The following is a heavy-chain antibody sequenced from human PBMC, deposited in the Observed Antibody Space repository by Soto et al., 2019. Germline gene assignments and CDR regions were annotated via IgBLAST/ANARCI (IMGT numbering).Heavy chain of an antibody. CDR1: GFMFNHYA. V-gene: IGHV3-23*01. Sequence: EQVLESGGGLVQPGGSLRLSCEASGFMFNHYAMAWVRQTPGKGLEWVSVISGSTGTTYYADSVKGRFTISRDNSKNTVYLQMNSLRVEDSALYSCAKVIVLGASTLEYWGPGPRLTVSS. J-gene: IGHJ4*02. CDR2: ISGSTGTT. CDR3: AKVIVLGASTLEY. D-gene: IGHD6-6*01.